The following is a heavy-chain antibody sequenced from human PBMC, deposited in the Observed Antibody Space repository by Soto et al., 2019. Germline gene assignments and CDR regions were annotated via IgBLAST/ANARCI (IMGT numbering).Heavy chain of an antibody. V-gene: IGHV4-59*01. CDR2: IYYSGST. CDR1: GGSISSYY. D-gene: IGHD6-19*01. CDR3: ARQAPYSSGCSFDY. Sequence: SETLSLPCTVSGGSISSYYWSWNRQPPGKGLEWIGYIYYSGSTNYNPSLKSRVTISVDTSKNQFSLKLSSVTAADTAVYYCARQAPYSSGCSFDYWGQGTLVTVSS. J-gene: IGHJ4*02.